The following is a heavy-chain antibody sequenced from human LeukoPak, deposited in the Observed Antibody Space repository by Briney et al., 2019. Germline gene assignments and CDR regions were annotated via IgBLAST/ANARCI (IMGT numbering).Heavy chain of an antibody. CDR2: ISTSSTYI. V-gene: IGHV3-21*03. D-gene: IGHD6-13*01. J-gene: IGHJ6*02. Sequence: GGSLRLSCAASGFTFSSYSMNWVRQAPGKGLEWVSSISTSSTYIYYADSVKGRFTISRDNAKNSLYLQMNSLRAEDTAVYYCARGGAVGSSPYYYGMDVWGQGTTVTVSS. CDR1: GFTFSSYS. CDR3: ARGGAVGSSPYYYGMDV.